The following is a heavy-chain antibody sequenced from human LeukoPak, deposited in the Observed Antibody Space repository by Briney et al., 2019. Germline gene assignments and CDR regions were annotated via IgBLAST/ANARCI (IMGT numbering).Heavy chain of an antibody. CDR3: ARDRDSSGWYYFDY. D-gene: IGHD6-19*01. J-gene: IGHJ4*02. Sequence: GGSLRLSCAVTGFTLSNYCMNWLRQAPGKGLEWVSYISRNRRTVFYADSVKGRFTISRDNAQNSLYLQMNSLRAEDTAVYYCARDRDSSGWYYFDYWGQGTLVTVSS. CDR2: ISRNRRTV. CDR1: GFTLSNYC. V-gene: IGHV3-48*01.